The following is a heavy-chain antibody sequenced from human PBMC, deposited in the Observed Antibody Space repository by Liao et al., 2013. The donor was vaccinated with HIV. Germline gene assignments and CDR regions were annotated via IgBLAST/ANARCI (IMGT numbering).Heavy chain of an antibody. J-gene: IGHJ4*02. CDR1: GGSISSYY. CDR2: IYYSGST. Sequence: QVQLQESGPGLVKPSETLSLTCTVSGGSISSYYWSWIRQPPGKGLEWIGYIYYSGSTNYNPSLKSRVTISVDTSKNQFSLKLSSVTAADTAVYYCARSYYYDSSGYRDYWGQGTLVTVSS. V-gene: IGHV4-59*01. D-gene: IGHD3-22*01. CDR3: ARSYYYDSSGYRDY.